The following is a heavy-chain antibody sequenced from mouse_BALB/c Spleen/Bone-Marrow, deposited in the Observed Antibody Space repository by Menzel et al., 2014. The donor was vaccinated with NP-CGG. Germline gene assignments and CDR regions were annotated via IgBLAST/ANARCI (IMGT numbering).Heavy chain of an antibody. CDR2: IHPSDSET. Sequence: QVQLQQSGAELVRPGGSVKLSCKASGYSFSNYWMNWVKQRPGQGLEWIGMIHPSDSETRLNQNFKDKATLTVDKSSSTAYMQLSGPTSEDSAVYYCAARLSRLAMDYWGQGTSVTVSS. D-gene: IGHD2-13*01. V-gene: IGHV1-74*01. CDR1: GYSFSNYW. J-gene: IGHJ4*01. CDR3: AARLSRLAMDY.